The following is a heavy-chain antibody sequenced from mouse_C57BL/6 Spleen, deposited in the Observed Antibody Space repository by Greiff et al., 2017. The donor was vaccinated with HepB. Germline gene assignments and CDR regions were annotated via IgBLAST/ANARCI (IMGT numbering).Heavy chain of an antibody. Sequence: QVQLQQPGAELVRPGSSVKLSCKASGYTFTSYWMHWVKQRPIQGLEWIGNIDPSDSETHYNQKFKDKATLTVDKSSSTAYMQLSSLTSEDSAVYYCAREENYYGSRYYFDYWGQGTTLTVSS. CDR1: GYTFTSYW. D-gene: IGHD1-1*01. V-gene: IGHV1-52*01. CDR3: AREENYYGSRYYFDY. J-gene: IGHJ2*01. CDR2: IDPSDSET.